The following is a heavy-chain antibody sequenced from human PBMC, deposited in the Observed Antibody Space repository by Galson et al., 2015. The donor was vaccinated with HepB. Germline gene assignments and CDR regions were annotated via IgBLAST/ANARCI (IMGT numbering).Heavy chain of an antibody. CDR3: ARHRRSAMFLFDY. CDR1: GYTFTSYY. J-gene: IGHJ4*02. D-gene: IGHD3-10*02. V-gene: IGHV1-46*04. Sequence: SVKVSCKASGYTFTSYYMHWVRQAPGQGLEWMGIINPSGGSTSYAQKLQGRVTISADKSISTAYLQRSSLKASDTAMYYCARHRRSAMFLFDYWGQGTLVTVSS. CDR2: INPSGGST.